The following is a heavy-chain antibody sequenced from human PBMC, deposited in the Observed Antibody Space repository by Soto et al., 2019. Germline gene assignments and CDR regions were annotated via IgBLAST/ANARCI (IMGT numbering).Heavy chain of an antibody. CDR2: IHSAGSTT. V-gene: IGHV3-74*01. Sequence: EVQLVESEGGLVQRGGSLRLSCAASGFTFNYYWMHWVRQAPGQGLVWVSHIHSAGSTTTYADSVKGRFTISRDNAKNTLYLQMNSLRAEVTAVYYCVRGHKGDFDLWGQGTTVTVSS. J-gene: IGHJ3*01. D-gene: IGHD2-21*01. CDR3: VRGHKGDFDL. CDR1: GFTFNYYW.